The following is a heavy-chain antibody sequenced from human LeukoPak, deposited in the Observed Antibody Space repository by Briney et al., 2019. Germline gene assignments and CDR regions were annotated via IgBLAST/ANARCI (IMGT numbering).Heavy chain of an antibody. CDR1: GFTFSSYA. CDR3: AKDPWELNYFDY. V-gene: IGHV3-23*01. J-gene: IGHJ4*02. Sequence: GGSLRLSCAASGFTFSSYAMSWVRQAPGKGLEWVSAISGSGGTTYHADSVKGRFTISRDNSKNTLYLQMNSLRAEDTAVYYCAKDPWELNYFDYWRQGTLVTVSS. D-gene: IGHD1-26*01. CDR2: ISGSGGTT.